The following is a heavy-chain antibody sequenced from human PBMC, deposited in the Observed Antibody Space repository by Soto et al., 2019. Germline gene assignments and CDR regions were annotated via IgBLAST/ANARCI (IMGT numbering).Heavy chain of an antibody. V-gene: IGHV3-21*01. J-gene: IGHJ6*02. CDR3: ARAKRSSSVYYYGMDV. CDR2: ISSSSSYI. D-gene: IGHD6-6*01. CDR1: GFTFSSYS. Sequence: GGSLRLSCAASGFTFSSYSMNWVRQAPGKGLEWVSSISSSSSYIYYADSVKGRFTISRDNAKNSLYLQMNSLRAEDTAVYYCARAKRSSSVYYYGMDVWGQGTTVTVPS.